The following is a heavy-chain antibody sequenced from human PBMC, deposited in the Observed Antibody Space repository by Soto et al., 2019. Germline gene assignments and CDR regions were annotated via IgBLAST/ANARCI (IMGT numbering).Heavy chain of an antibody. D-gene: IGHD3-3*01. J-gene: IGHJ4*02. CDR1: GFTFSSYA. CDR3: AKGGKGITIFGVSRDYFDY. Sequence: EVQLLESGGGLVQPGGSLRLSCAASGFTFSSYAMSWVRQAPGKGLEWVSAISGSGGSTYYAESVKGRFTISRDNSKNTLFLQMNSLRAEDTAVYYCAKGGKGITIFGVSRDYFDYWGQGTLVTVSS. V-gene: IGHV3-23*01. CDR2: ISGSGGST.